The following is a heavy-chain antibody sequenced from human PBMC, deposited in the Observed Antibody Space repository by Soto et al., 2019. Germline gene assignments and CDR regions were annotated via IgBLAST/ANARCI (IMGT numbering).Heavy chain of an antibody. J-gene: IGHJ4*02. D-gene: IGHD2-15*01. CDR2: ISGSGGNT. CDR3: AKVPRYCGGGTCYGGFFDY. V-gene: IGHV3-23*01. Sequence: EVQLLESGGGLVQPGGSLRLSCAASGFTFSSYAMSWVRQAPGKGLEWVSTISGSGGNTYYADSVKGRFTISRDNSKNTLYLQMNGLRAEDTGVYYCAKVPRYCGGGTCYGGFFDYWGQGALVTVSS. CDR1: GFTFSSYA.